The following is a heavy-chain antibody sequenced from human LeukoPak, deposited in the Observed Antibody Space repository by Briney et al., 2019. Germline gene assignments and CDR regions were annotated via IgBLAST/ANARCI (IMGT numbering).Heavy chain of an antibody. Sequence: GGSLRLSCAASGFTFSTYAMSWVRQDPGRGLEWVSTTSVRGDSTYYADSVKGQFTVSRDNSKSTLYLQMNSLRVEDTAVYYCAKDLGRDGYEIFDYWGQGTLVTVSS. V-gene: IGHV3-23*01. J-gene: IGHJ4*02. D-gene: IGHD5-24*01. CDR2: TSVRGDST. CDR3: AKDLGRDGYEIFDY. CDR1: GFTFSTYA.